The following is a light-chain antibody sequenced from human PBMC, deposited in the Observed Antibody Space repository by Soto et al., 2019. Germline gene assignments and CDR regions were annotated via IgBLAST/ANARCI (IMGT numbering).Light chain of an antibody. CDR2: DVS. V-gene: IGLV2-11*01. J-gene: IGLJ2*01. CDR1: SSDVGGYNY. CDR3: CSYAGSYTVV. Sequence: QSALTQPRSVSGSPGQSVTISCTGTSSDVGGYNYVSWYQQHPGKAPKLMIYDVSKRPSGVPDRFSGSKSGNKASLTISGLQAEDEADYYCCSYAGSYTVVFGVGTKLTVL.